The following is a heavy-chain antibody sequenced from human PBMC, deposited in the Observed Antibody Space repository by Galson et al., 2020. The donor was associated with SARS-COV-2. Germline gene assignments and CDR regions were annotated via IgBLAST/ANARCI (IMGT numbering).Heavy chain of an antibody. CDR2: INPDGGST. CDR1: GYTFTSYY. Sequence: ASVKVSCKASGYTFTSYYMHWVRQAPGQGLEWMRIINPDGGSTTYAQKFQGRVTMAGDTSTSTVYMELSSLRSEDTAVYYCATTTVVTTSVDYWGQGTLVTVSS. V-gene: IGHV1-46*01. J-gene: IGHJ4*02. D-gene: IGHD4-17*01. CDR3: ATTTVVTTSVDY.